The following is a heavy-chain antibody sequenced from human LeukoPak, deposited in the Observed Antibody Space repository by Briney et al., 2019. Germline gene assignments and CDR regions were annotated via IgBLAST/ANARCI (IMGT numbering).Heavy chain of an antibody. J-gene: IGHJ5*02. CDR1: GGSISSYY. CDR2: IYYSGST. D-gene: IGHD1-1*01. V-gene: IGHV4-59*12. CDR3: ARTTYPYLNWNYWFDP. Sequence: PSETLSLTCTVSGGSISSYYWSWIRQPPGKGLEWIGYIYYSGSTYYNPSLKSRVTISVDTSKNQFSLKLSSVTAADTAVYYCARTTYPYLNWNYWFDPWGQGTLVTVSS.